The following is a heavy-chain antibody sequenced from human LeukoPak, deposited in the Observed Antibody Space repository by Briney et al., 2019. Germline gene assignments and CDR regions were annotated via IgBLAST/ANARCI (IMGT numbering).Heavy chain of an antibody. Sequence: GGSLRLSCAASGFTFSDYYMNWIRQAPGKGLEWLSYISSSGSTIYYADSLKGRFTISRDNAKNSLYLQMNSLRAEDTAVYYCARRQWGIDAFGLWGQGTMVTVSS. CDR1: GFTFSDYY. J-gene: IGHJ3*01. CDR2: ISSSGSTI. CDR3: ARRQWGIDAFGL. V-gene: IGHV3-11*04. D-gene: IGHD3-16*01.